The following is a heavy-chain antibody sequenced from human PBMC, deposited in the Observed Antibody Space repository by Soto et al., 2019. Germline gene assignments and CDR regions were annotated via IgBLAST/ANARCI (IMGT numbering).Heavy chain of an antibody. D-gene: IGHD3-22*01. CDR3: ASSSHYDSSGYYSYFDY. J-gene: IGHJ4*02. V-gene: IGHV4-59*01. Sequence: XETLSLTCIVSGCSSSSYYWSWIRQPLGKGLEWIGYIYYSGSTNYNPSLKSRVTISVDTSKNQFSLKLSSVTAADTAVYYCASSSHYDSSGYYSYFDYWGQGTLVTVSS. CDR1: GCSSSSYY. CDR2: IYYSGST.